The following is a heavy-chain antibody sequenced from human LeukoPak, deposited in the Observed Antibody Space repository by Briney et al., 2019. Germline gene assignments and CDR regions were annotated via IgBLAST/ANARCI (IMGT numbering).Heavy chain of an antibody. CDR3: ASSIAAAGPFDY. V-gene: IGHV4-39*01. D-gene: IGHD6-13*01. J-gene: IGHJ4*02. CDR2: IYDSGST. Sequence: SETLSLTCTVSGGSIRSSYYYWGWIRQPPGKGLEWIGSIYDSGSTYYNPSLKSRVTISVDTSKNQFSLKLNSVTAADTAVYYCASSIAAAGPFDYWGQGTLVTVSS. CDR1: GGSIRSSYYY.